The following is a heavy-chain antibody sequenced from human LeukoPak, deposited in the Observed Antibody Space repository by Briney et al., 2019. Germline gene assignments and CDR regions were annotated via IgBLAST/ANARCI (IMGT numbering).Heavy chain of an antibody. D-gene: IGHD3-16*01. CDR1: GYTFTSYA. CDR3: ARDGSPYGGIPNWFDP. V-gene: IGHV1-3*01. CDR2: INAGNGNT. J-gene: IGHJ5*02. Sequence: GASVKISCKASGYTFTSYAMHLVRQAPGQRLEWMGWINAGNGNTKYSQKFQGRVTITRDTSASTAYMELSSLRSEDTAVYYCARDGSPYGGIPNWFDPWGQGTLVTVSS.